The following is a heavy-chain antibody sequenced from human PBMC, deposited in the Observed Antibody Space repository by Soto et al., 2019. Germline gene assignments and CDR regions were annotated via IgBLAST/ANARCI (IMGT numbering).Heavy chain of an antibody. V-gene: IGHV3-21*04. J-gene: IGHJ2*01. CDR2: ISSSSSYI. CDR3: AKRPYDSDWYFDL. D-gene: IGHD3-22*01. Sequence: PGKGLEWVSSISSSSSYIYYADSVKGRFTISRDNSKNTLYLQMDSPRAEDTAVYYCAKRPYDSDWYFDLWGRGTLVTVSS.